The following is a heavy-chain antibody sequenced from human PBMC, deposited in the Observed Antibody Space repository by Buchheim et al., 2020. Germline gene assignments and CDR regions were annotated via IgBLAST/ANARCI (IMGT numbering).Heavy chain of an antibody. Sequence: QVQLQESGPGLVKPSGTLSLTCAVSGGSISSGNWWSWVRQPPGKGLEWFGEIYHSGSTNYTPSLQRRVTVSVDKSKNQFYLKLSSVTAADTAVYYCARVGIAVAGIRDGWGQGTL. CDR2: IYHSGST. V-gene: IGHV4-4*02. CDR1: GGSISSGNW. D-gene: IGHD6-19*01. J-gene: IGHJ4*02. CDR3: ARVGIAVAGIRDG.